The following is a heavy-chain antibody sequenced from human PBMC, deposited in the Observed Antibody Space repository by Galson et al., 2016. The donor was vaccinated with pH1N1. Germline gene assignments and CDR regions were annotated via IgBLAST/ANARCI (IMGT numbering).Heavy chain of an antibody. D-gene: IGHD4-17*01. CDR2: IYPDDSDT. Sequence: QSGAEVKKPGESLRISCQASGYSFADHWIAWVRQVPGEGLEWMGFIYPDDSDTKYNPSFQGQVIISADKSFNTVYLEWSSLKASDTATYYCARQNDYGDYRGDAFDIWGQATMVTVST. V-gene: IGHV5-51*01. CDR3: ARQNDYGDYRGDAFDI. CDR1: GYSFADHW. J-gene: IGHJ3*02.